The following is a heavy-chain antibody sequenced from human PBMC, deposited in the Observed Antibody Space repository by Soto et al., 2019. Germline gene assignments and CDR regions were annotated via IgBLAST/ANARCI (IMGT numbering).Heavy chain of an antibody. CDR1: GGTFSSYA. Sequence: SVKVSCKASGGTFSSYAISWVRQAPGQGLEWMGGIIPIFGTANYAQKFQGRVTITAGESTSTAYMELSSLRSEDTAVYYCARATGGFYYYYGMDVWGQGTTVTVSS. CDR3: ARATGGFYYYYGMDV. CDR2: IIPIFGTA. V-gene: IGHV1-69*13. J-gene: IGHJ6*02.